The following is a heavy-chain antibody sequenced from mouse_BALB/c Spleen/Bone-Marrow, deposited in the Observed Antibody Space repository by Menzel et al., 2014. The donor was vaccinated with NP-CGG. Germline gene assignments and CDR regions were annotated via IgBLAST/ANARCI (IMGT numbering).Heavy chain of an antibody. CDR1: GFNIKDTY. Sequence: VQLQQSGAGLVKPGASVKLSCTASGFNIKDTYMHWVKQRPEQGLEWIGRIDPANGNTKYDPKFQGKATITADTSSNTAYLQLSSLTSEDTDVYYCARYRLGTYFDYWGQGTTLTVSS. V-gene: IGHV14-3*02. CDR2: IDPANGNT. D-gene: IGHD2-14*01. CDR3: ARYRLGTYFDY. J-gene: IGHJ2*01.